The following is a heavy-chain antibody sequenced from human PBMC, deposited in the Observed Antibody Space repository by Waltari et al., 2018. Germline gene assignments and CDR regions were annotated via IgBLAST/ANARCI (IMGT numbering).Heavy chain of an antibody. V-gene: IGHV4-59*01. CDR3: ARVGYSSNRHGGYHFAY. Sequence: QVQLQESGPGLGKPSATLSPTRTRPGGCTRSYYGHWVRQPPGKGMDWIGYISYSGQTNSNPSRMSRVTISVDTSKNQFSLKLSSVTAADTAVYYCARVGYSSNRHGGYHFAYWGQGSLLIVSS. D-gene: IGHD6-13*01. CDR1: GGCTRSYY. J-gene: IGHJ4*02. CDR2: ISYSGQT.